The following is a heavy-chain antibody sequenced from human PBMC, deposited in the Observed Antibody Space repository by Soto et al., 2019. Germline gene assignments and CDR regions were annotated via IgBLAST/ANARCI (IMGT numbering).Heavy chain of an antibody. V-gene: IGHV3-30*18. Sequence: QVQLVESGGGVVQPGRSLRLSCAASGFTFSSYGMHWVRQAPGKGLEWVAVISYDGSNKYYADSVKGRFTISRDNSKNTLYLQMNSLRAEDTAVYYCAKDGKQHYYYYGMDVWGQGTTVTVSS. CDR2: ISYDGSNK. J-gene: IGHJ6*02. CDR1: GFTFSSYG. CDR3: AKDGKQHYYYYGMDV. D-gene: IGHD1-26*01.